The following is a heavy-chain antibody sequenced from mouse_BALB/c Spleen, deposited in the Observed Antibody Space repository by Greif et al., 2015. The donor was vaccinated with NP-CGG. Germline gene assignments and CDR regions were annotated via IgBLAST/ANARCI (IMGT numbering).Heavy chain of an antibody. CDR3: ARDRGDYYFDY. CDR1: GFTFSDYY. CDR2: ISDGGSYT. J-gene: IGHJ2*01. Sequence: EVKLVESGGGLVKPGGSLKLSCAASGFTFSDYYMYWVRQTPEKRLEWVATISDGGSYTYYPDSVKGRFTISRDNAKNNLYLQMSSLKSEDTAMYYCARDRGDYYFDYGGQGTTLTVSS. D-gene: IGHD2-13*01. V-gene: IGHV5-4*02.